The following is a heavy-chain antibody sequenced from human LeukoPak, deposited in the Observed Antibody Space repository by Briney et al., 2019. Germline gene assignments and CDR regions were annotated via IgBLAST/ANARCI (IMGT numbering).Heavy chain of an antibody. Sequence: PSETLSLTCAVYGGSFSGYYWSWIRQPPGKGLEWIGEMNHSGSTNHNPSLKSRVTISVDTSKNQFSLKLSSVTAADTAVYYCARAYYDFWSGYQFDYWGQGTLVTVSS. D-gene: IGHD3-3*01. CDR2: MNHSGST. CDR1: GGSFSGYY. J-gene: IGHJ4*02. V-gene: IGHV4-34*01. CDR3: ARAYYDFWSGYQFDY.